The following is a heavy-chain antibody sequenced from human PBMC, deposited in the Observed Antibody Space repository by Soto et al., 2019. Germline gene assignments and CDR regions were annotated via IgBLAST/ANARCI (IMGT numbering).Heavy chain of an antibody. CDR1: GYTFTSYD. Sequence: ASVKVSCKASGYTFTSYDINWVRQATGQGLEWMGWMSPNSDDTGYAQKFQGRVSLTRNTSISTAYTELSSLRSEDTAVYYCARMSGSLGAFDIWGQGTMVTVSS. CDR3: ARMSGSLGAFDI. J-gene: IGHJ3*02. V-gene: IGHV1-8*01. D-gene: IGHD2-15*01. CDR2: MSPNSDDT.